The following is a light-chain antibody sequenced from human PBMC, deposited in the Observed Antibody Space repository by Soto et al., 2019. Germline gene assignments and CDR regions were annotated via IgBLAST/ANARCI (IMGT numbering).Light chain of an antibody. CDR2: EVT. Sequence: QSALTQPPSASGSPGQSVTISCTGATIGLVGYNYVSWYQQHPGKAPKLIIYEVTKRPSGVPDRFSGSKSGDTASLTVSGLQAADEADYYCSSYVGSNNLEFGGGTKLTGL. CDR3: SSYVGSNNLE. J-gene: IGLJ3*02. V-gene: IGLV2-8*01. CDR1: TIGLVGYNY.